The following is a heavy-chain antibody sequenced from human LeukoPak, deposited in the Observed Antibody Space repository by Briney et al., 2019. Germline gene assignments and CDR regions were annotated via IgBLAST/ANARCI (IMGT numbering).Heavy chain of an antibody. CDR3: ARDVGWNSGYDWGDY. J-gene: IGHJ4*02. Sequence: GGSLRLSCAASGFTFSSYSMNWVRQAPGKGLEWVSSISSSSSYIYYADSVKGRFTISRDNAKNSLYLQMNSLRAEDTAVYYCARDVGWNSGYDWGDYWGQGTLVTVSS. CDR1: GFTFSSYS. V-gene: IGHV3-21*01. CDR2: ISSSSSYI. D-gene: IGHD5-12*01.